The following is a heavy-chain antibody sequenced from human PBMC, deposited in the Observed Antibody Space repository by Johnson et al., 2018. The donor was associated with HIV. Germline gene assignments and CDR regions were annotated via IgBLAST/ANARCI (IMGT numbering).Heavy chain of an antibody. J-gene: IGHJ3*02. CDR2: IRYDGSNK. D-gene: IGHD1-26*01. CDR1: GFTFSSYG. V-gene: IGHV3-30*02. Sequence: QVQLVESGGGVVQPGRSLRLSCAASGFTFSSYGMHWVRQAPGKGLEWVAFIRYDGSNKYYADSVKGRFTISRDNSKNTLYLQMNSLRAEDTAVYYCAKRHGPIVGATHDAFDIWGGDYAGYGLDIWGQGTRVAVSS. CDR3: AKRHGPIVGATHDAFDIWGGDYAGYGLDI.